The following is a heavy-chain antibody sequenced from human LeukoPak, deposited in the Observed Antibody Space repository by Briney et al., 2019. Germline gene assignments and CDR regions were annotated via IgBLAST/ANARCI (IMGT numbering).Heavy chain of an antibody. Sequence: GESLKISCKASGYSFISYWIGWVRQMPGKGLEWMGIIDPSDSETRYTPSFQGQVTISVDKSLTTADLQWNSLKASDTAMYYCARQTAMGRSGDYWGQGTLVTVSS. CDR2: IDPSDSET. V-gene: IGHV5-51*01. D-gene: IGHD5-18*01. CDR1: GYSFISYW. CDR3: ARQTAMGRSGDY. J-gene: IGHJ4*02.